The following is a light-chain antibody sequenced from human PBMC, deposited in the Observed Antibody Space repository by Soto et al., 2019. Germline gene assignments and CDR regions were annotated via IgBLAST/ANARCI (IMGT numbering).Light chain of an antibody. Sequence: EIVLTQSPGTLSLSPGERATLSCRASQSVSSSYLAWYQQKPGQAPRLLIYGASSRPTGIPDRFSGSGSGTDVTLTISRLEPEDFAVYYCQQYGSSLLFTFGPGTKVDIK. V-gene: IGKV3-20*01. CDR1: QSVSSSY. CDR3: QQYGSSLLFT. J-gene: IGKJ3*01. CDR2: GAS.